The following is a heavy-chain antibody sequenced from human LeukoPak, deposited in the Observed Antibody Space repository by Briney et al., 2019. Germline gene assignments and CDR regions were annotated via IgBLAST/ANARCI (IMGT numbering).Heavy chain of an antibody. CDR3: ARQPVDTAMATSYFDY. D-gene: IGHD5-18*01. V-gene: IGHV5-51*01. Sequence: GESLKISXKGSGYSFTSYWIGWVRQMPGKGLEWMGIIYPGDSDTRYSPSFQGQVTISADKSISAAYLQWSSLKASDTAMYYCARQPVDTAMATSYFDYWGQGTLVTVSS. J-gene: IGHJ4*02. CDR2: IYPGDSDT. CDR1: GYSFTSYW.